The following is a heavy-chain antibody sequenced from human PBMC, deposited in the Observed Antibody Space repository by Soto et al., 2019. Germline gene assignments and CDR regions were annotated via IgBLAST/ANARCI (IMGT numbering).Heavy chain of an antibody. CDR1: GFSFDGCN. CDR2: ISWDGRTT. V-gene: IGHV3-43*01. Sequence: PVGSRRRSCSASGFSFDGCNMNWVRQAPGKGLEWVSLISWDGRTTYYGDFVKGRFTISRDSSKNSLFLQMNSLTTEDTALYYCAKGGPRSALDYCGQGTLVTVSS. J-gene: IGHJ4*02. CDR3: AKGGPRSALDY. D-gene: IGHD2-15*01.